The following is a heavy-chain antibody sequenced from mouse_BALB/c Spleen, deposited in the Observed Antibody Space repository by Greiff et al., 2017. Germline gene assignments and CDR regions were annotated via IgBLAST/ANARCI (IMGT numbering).Heavy chain of an antibody. V-gene: IGHV1-9*01. D-gene: IGHD1-1*02. CDR2: ILPGSGST. CDR3: ARRGDYYEGFAY. Sequence: VQLQQSGAELMKPGASVKISCKATGYTFSSYWIEWVKQRPGHGLEWIGEILPGSGSTNYNEKFKGKATFTADTSSNTAYMQLSSLTSEDSAVYYCARRGDYYEGFAYWGQGTLVTVSA. J-gene: IGHJ3*01. CDR1: GYTFSSYW.